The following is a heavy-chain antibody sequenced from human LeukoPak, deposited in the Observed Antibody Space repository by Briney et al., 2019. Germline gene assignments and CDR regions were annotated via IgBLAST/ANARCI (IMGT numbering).Heavy chain of an antibody. CDR2: IRGSGGKT. V-gene: IGHV3-23*01. J-gene: IGHJ6*02. CDR3: ARVKERAGSYYYGMDV. D-gene: IGHD6-19*01. CDR1: GFTFSSYV. Sequence: QTGGSLRLSCAASGFTFSSYVMSWVRQAPGKGLEWVSAIRGSGGKTYYADSVKGRFTISRDNSKNTLYLQMNSLRAEDTAVYYCARVKERAGSYYYGMDVWGQGTTVTVSS.